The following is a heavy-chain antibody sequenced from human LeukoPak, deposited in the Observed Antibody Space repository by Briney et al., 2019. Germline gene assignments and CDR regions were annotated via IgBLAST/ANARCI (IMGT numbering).Heavy chain of an antibody. V-gene: IGHV1-46*01. CDR2: ITPNDGRP. CDR1: GHSFTAYY. CDR3: ARAPAGTAVYWFDP. D-gene: IGHD6-19*01. J-gene: IGHJ5*02. Sequence: GASVKVSCKTSGHSFTAYYIHWIRQAPGQGLEWMGVITPNDGRPTYAQKFQGRLALTMDTSTSTVYMELSSLRSDDTAIYYCARAPAGTAVYWFDPWGQGTLVTVSS.